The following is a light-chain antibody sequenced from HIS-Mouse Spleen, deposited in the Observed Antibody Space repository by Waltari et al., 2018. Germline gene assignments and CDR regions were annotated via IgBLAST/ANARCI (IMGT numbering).Light chain of an antibody. CDR2: KDR. V-gene: IGLV3-25*03. J-gene: IGLJ2*01. CDR3: QSADSSGTYVV. CDR1: ALPKQY. Sequence: SYELTQPPSVSVSPGQTARITCSGDALPKQYAYWYQQKPGQAPVLVIYKDRERPSGFPERFSGSSSGTTVTLNISGVQAEDEADYYCQSADSSGTYVVFGGGTKLTVL.